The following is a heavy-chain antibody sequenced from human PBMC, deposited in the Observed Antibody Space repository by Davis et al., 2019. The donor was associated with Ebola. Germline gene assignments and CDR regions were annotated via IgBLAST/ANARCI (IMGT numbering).Heavy chain of an antibody. CDR2: IYYSGST. CDR3: ARFPGATDAFDI. V-gene: IGHV4-61*08. J-gene: IGHJ3*02. Sequence: PSETLSLTCTVSGGSISSGGYYWSWIRQHPGKGLEWIGYIYYSGSTNYNPSLKSRVTISVDTSKNQFSLKLSSVTAADTAVYYCARFPGATDAFDIWDQGTMVTVSS. CDR1: GGSISSGGYY. D-gene: IGHD1-26*01.